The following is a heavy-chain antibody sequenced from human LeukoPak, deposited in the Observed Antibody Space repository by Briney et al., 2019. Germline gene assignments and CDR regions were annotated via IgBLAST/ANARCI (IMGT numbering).Heavy chain of an antibody. J-gene: IGHJ3*02. CDR1: GGSSSTYN. Sequence: SETLSHTCIVPGGSSSTYNWSWIRQRPREGLECFGQSYNSVSTNFSHSLKSRVTMSVDTSKNQSNLKLSSLTAADTAVYYCARGDDRFPRAFDIWGQGTIVTVSS. V-gene: IGHV4-4*07. D-gene: IGHD2-21*01. CDR3: ARGDDRFPRAFDI. CDR2: SYNSVST.